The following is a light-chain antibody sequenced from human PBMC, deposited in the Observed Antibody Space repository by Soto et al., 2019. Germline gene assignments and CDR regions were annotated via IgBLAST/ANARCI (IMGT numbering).Light chain of an antibody. J-gene: IGKJ1*01. CDR1: QSVSSSY. CDR2: GAS. V-gene: IGKV3-20*01. Sequence: EIVLTQSPGTLSLSPGERATLSCRASQSVSSSYLAWYQQKPGQAPRLLIYGASSRATGIPDRFSGSGSGTDFTLTISRLEPEDFAVYYCQQYDNSPLTFGQGIKVEIK. CDR3: QQYDNSPLT.